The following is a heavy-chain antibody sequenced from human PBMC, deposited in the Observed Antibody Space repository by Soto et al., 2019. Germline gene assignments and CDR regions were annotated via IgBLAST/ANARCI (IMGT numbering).Heavy chain of an antibody. D-gene: IGHD3-22*01. Sequence: GGSLRLSCAASGFTFSSYAMSWVRQAPGKGLEWVSAISGSGGSTYYADSVKGRFTISRDNSKNTLYLQMNSLRAEDTAVYYCAKDSYYYDSSGYYDTGFFDYWGQGTLVTVSS. CDR3: AKDSYYYDSSGYYDTGFFDY. CDR2: ISGSGGST. CDR1: GFTFSSYA. J-gene: IGHJ4*02. V-gene: IGHV3-23*01.